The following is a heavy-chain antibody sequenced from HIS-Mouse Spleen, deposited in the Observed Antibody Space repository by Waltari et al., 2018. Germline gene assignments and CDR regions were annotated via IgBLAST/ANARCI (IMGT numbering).Heavy chain of an antibody. D-gene: IGHD6-13*01. CDR2: IYYSGGT. CDR1: GGSISSSSYY. Sequence: QLQLQESGPGLVKPSETLSLTCTVSGGSISSSSYYWGWIRQPPGKGLEWIGSIYYSGGTDYNPSLQGRVTISVDTSKNQFSLKLSSVTAADTAVYYCAREIPYSSSWYDWYFDLWGRGTLVTVSS. V-gene: IGHV4-39*07. CDR3: AREIPYSSSWYDWYFDL. J-gene: IGHJ2*01.